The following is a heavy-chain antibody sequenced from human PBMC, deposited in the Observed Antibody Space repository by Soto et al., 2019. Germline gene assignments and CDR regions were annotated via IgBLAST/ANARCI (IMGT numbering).Heavy chain of an antibody. CDR2: IYYSGST. V-gene: IGHV4-39*01. Sequence: SETLSLTCTVSGGSITSSSYYWGWIRQPPGRGLEWIGNIYYSGSTYYNPSLKSRVTISVDTSKNQFSLKLSSVTAADTAVYYCMLGSGWKDFDYWGQGTLVTVSS. J-gene: IGHJ4*02. CDR1: GGSITSSSYY. D-gene: IGHD3-22*01. CDR3: MLGSGWKDFDY.